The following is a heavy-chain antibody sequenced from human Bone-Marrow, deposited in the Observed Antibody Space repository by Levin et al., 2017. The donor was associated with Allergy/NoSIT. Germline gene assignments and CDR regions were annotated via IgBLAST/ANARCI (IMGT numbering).Heavy chain of an antibody. Sequence: LSLTCAASGFSSRSYAMHWVRQAPGKGLEWLALIAHDGGNKYFADSARGRFFITRDNSINTLYLRMDSLSAEDTAVYYCARDLYGSGSQPDYWGQGTRVTGSS. CDR2: IAHDGGNK. V-gene: IGHV3-30*07. J-gene: IGHJ4*02. CDR3: ARDLYGSGSQPDY. CDR1: GFSSRSYA. D-gene: IGHD3-10*01.